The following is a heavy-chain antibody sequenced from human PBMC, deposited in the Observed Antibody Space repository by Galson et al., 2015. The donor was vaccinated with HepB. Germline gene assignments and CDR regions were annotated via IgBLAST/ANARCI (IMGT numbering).Heavy chain of an antibody. Sequence: SLRLSCAASGFTFSDYFMSWIRQAPGKGLEWVSYISSSSSYSNFPDSVKGRFTISRGNAKNSVYLQMNSLRAEDTAMYYCARASGYCGGDCYSSYRAFDIWGQGTMVTVSS. V-gene: IGHV3-11*06. CDR3: ARASGYCGGDCYSSYRAFDI. CDR1: GFTFSDYF. J-gene: IGHJ3*02. D-gene: IGHD2-21*02. CDR2: ISSSSSYS.